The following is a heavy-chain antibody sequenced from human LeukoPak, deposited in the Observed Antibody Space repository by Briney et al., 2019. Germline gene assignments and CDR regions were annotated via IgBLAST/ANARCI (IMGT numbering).Heavy chain of an antibody. Sequence: SETLSLTCAVYGGSFSGYYWSWIRQPPGKGLEWIGEINHSGSTNYNPSLKSRVTISVDTSKNQFSLKLSSVTAADTAVYYCARSHLRRSDYWVQGTLVTGSS. CDR3: ARSHLRRSDY. CDR2: INHSGST. J-gene: IGHJ4*02. CDR1: GGSFSGYY. V-gene: IGHV4-34*01.